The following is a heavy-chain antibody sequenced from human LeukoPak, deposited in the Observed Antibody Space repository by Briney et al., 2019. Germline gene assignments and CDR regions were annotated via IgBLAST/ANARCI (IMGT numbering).Heavy chain of an antibody. CDR2: IYYSGST. CDR3: ARSPLKNGRRFDY. CDR1: GGSISSSSYY. J-gene: IGHJ4*02. D-gene: IGHD1-1*01. V-gene: IGHV4-39*07. Sequence: KPSETLSLTCTVSGGSISSSSYYWGWIRQPPGKGLEWIGSIYYSGSTYYNPSLKSRVTISVDTSKNQFSLKLSSVTAADTAVYYCARSPLKNGRRFDYWGQGTLVTVSS.